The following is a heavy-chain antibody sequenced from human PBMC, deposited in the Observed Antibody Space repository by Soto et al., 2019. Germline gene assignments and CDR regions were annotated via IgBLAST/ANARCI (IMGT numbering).Heavy chain of an antibody. CDR2: IYYNAIT. CDR1: GDSVSSGAYY. Sequence: QVKLQESGPGLVKPSETLSLTCTVSGDSVSSGAYYWSWVRQPPGKGLEWIGYIYYNAITNYNPLLKSRVTILVDTSKSEISLTLNSVTAADTAVYYCARANIAAAGTIFDPWGQGVLVTVSA. J-gene: IGHJ5*02. CDR3: ARANIAAAGTIFDP. V-gene: IGHV4-61*08. D-gene: IGHD6-13*01.